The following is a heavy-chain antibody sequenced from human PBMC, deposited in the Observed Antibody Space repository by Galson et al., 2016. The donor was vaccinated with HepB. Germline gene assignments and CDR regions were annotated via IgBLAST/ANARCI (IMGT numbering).Heavy chain of an antibody. Sequence: SETLSLTCAVYGGSFSAYYWTWIRQSPGKGLEWIGEIDHGGGTNFNPSLKSRVTMSVDTSKNQFSLKLTSVTAADTAVYYCARGGSGRLNLWHRGLDNWGQGTPVTVSS. D-gene: IGHD6-25*01. CDR1: GGSFSAYY. CDR2: IDHGGGT. V-gene: IGHV4-34*01. CDR3: ARGGSGRLNLWHRGLDN. J-gene: IGHJ4*02.